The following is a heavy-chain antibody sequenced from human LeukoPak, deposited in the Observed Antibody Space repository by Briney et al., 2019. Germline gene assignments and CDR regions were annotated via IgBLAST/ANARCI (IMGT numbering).Heavy chain of an antibody. D-gene: IGHD3-22*01. V-gene: IGHV4-4*07. Sequence: PSETLSLTCTVSGGSISSYYWSWIRQPAGKGLEWIGRIYTSGSTNYNPSLESRVTMSVDTSKNQFPLKLSSVTAADTAVYYCARGVTYYYDSSGYKDWGQGTLVTVSS. J-gene: IGHJ4*02. CDR1: GGSISSYY. CDR2: IYTSGST. CDR3: ARGVTYYYDSSGYKD.